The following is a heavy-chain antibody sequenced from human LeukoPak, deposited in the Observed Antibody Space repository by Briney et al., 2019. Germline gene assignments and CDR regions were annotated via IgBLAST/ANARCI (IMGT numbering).Heavy chain of an antibody. D-gene: IGHD3-3*01. J-gene: IGHJ4*02. CDR2: INPNSGGT. CDR3: ARSIGQNPYYDFWSGYYTSYFDY. Sequence: GASVKVSCKASGYTFTGYYMHWVRQAPGQGLEWMGWINPNSGGTNYAQKFQGRVTVTRDTSISTAYMELSRLRSDDTAVYYCARSIGQNPYYDFWSGYYTSYFDYWGQGTLVTVSS. CDR1: GYTFTGYY. V-gene: IGHV1-2*02.